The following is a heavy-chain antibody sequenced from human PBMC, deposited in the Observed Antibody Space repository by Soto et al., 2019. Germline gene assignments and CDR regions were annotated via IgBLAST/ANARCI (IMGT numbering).Heavy chain of an antibody. V-gene: IGHV4-59*01. D-gene: IGHD3-10*01. CDR1: GETMSQYY. Sequence: HSGTTYLASTVCGETMSQYYWDWICQSPGKGLEWIVSVSSTGSTVYNPSLTSRVTVSLDTSKNQFSLTLNSVTAADTAVYYCARDLGYYYGSGSLSHFDYWGQGTLVTVSS. J-gene: IGHJ4*02. CDR2: VSSTGST. CDR3: ARDLGYYYGSGSLSHFDY.